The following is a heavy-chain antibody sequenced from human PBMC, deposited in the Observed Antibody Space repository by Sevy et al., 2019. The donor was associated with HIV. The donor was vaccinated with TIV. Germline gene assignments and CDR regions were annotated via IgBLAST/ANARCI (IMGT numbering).Heavy chain of an antibody. Sequence: GGSLRLSCTASGFTFSDYSMHWVRQAPGKGLEWVAVVWYDGINKYYGDSVKGRFTISRDNSKNTLYLQMNSLRAEDTAVYYCARDNLLPVMVSMVRGALSYYFDYWGQGTLVTVSS. J-gene: IGHJ4*02. CDR3: ARDNLLPVMVSMVRGALSYYFDY. CDR1: GFTFSDYS. CDR2: VWYDGINK. V-gene: IGHV3-33*01. D-gene: IGHD3-10*01.